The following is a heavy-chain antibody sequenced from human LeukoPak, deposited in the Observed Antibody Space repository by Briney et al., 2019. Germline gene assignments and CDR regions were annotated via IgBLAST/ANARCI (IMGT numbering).Heavy chain of an antibody. D-gene: IGHD2-2*01. CDR3: ARDRFVVVPAATRPPYYYYYYMDV. J-gene: IGHJ6*03. V-gene: IGHV4-39*07. CDR1: GGSISSSSDY. Sequence: SETLSLTCTVSGGSISSSSDYWGWIRQPPGKGLEWIGSLYYSGSTYYHPSLKSRVTISVDTSKNQFSLKLSSVTAADTAVYYCARDRFVVVPAATRPPYYYYYYMDVWGKGTTVTISS. CDR2: LYYSGST.